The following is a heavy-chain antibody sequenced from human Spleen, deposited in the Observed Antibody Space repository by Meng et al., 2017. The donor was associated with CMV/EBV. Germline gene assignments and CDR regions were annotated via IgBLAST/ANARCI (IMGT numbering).Heavy chain of an antibody. Sequence: FTGSYMHWVRQAPGQGLEWVGWIDPDSGVTDSAQKFQGRVTLTWDTPIGTAYMGLSSLRSDDTAVYYCARARGHYYASSGYWLYLDYWGQGALVTVSS. CDR2: IDPDSGVT. CDR1: FTGSY. CDR3: ARARGHYYASSGYWLYLDY. D-gene: IGHD3-22*01. V-gene: IGHV1-2*02. J-gene: IGHJ4*02.